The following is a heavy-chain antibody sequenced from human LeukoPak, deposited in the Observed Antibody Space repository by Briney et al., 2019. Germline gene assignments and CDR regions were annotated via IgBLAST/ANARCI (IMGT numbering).Heavy chain of an antibody. D-gene: IGHD1-26*01. J-gene: IGHJ4*02. CDR3: ARDRYSGSYPLDY. CDR1: GFTVSSNE. V-gene: IGHV3-11*01. Sequence: GGSLRLSCAASGFTVSSNEMSWVRQAPGKGLEWVSYISSSGSTIYYADSVKGRFTISRDNAKNSLYLQMNSLRAEDTAVYYCARDRYSGSYPLDYWGQGTLVTVSS. CDR2: ISSSGSTI.